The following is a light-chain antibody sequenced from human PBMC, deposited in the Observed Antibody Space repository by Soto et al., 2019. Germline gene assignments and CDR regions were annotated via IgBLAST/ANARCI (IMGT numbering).Light chain of an antibody. CDR3: QQYGSSRELT. V-gene: IGKV3-20*01. CDR1: QSVSSSY. CDR2: GAS. Sequence: IGMTQSPATLSVSPGERATLSCRASQSVSSSYLAWYQQKPGQAPSLLLYGASSRATGIPDRFSGSGSGTDFTLTISRLEPEDFAVYYCQQYGSSRELTFGGGTKVAIK. J-gene: IGKJ4*01.